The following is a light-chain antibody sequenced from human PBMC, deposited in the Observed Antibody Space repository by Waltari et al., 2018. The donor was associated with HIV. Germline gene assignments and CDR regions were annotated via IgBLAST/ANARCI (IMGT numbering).Light chain of an antibody. V-gene: IGLV1-40*01. CDR2: GNN. Sequence: QSVLTQPPSVSGAPGQGVTISCTGSSSTIGAGYDVHWSQQLPGTAPKLLIYGNNNRPSGVPDRFSGSKSGTSASLAITGLQAEDEADYYCQSYDSSLSAFVFGTGTKVTVL. CDR1: SSTIGAGYD. J-gene: IGLJ1*01. CDR3: QSYDSSLSAFV.